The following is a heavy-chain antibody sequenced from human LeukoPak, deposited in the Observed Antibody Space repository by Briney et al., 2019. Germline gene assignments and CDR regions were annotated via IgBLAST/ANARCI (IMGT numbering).Heavy chain of an antibody. CDR2: ISAYNGNT. V-gene: IGHV1-18*01. CDR3: ARGGYSSGWYLKGGGDAFDI. Sequence: GASVKVSCKASGYTFTSYGISWVRQAPGQGLEWMGWISAYNGNTNYAQKLQGRVTMTTDTSTSTAYMELRSLRSDDTAVYYCARGGYSSGWYLKGGGDAFDIWGQGTMVTVSS. J-gene: IGHJ3*02. D-gene: IGHD6-19*01. CDR1: GYTFTSYG.